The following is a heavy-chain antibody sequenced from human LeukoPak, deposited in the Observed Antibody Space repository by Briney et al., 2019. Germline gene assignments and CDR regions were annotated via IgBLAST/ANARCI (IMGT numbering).Heavy chain of an antibody. Sequence: SETLSLTCTVSGGSISSSSYYWGWIRQPPGKGLEWIGSIYYSGSTYYNPSLKSRVTISVDTSKNQFSLKLSSVTAADTAVYYCARAETNPDSRPFEYWGQGTLVTVSS. J-gene: IGHJ4*02. D-gene: IGHD6-13*01. CDR1: GGSISSSSYY. CDR2: IYYSGST. V-gene: IGHV4-39*07. CDR3: ARAETNPDSRPFEY.